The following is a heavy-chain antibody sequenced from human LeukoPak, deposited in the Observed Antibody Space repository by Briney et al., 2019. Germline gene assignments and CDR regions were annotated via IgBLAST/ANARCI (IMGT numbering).Heavy chain of an antibody. CDR3: AKDSYSSSWYYFDY. J-gene: IGHJ4*02. Sequence: GGSLRLSCSASGFTFGSFAMHWVRQAPGKGLEYVSAITGNGVGKYYADSVKGRFTISRDNSKNTLYLQMSSLRTEDTAVYYCAKDSYSSSWYYFDYWGQGTLVTVSS. CDR2: ITGNGVGK. V-gene: IGHV3-64D*06. D-gene: IGHD6-13*01. CDR1: GFTFGSFA.